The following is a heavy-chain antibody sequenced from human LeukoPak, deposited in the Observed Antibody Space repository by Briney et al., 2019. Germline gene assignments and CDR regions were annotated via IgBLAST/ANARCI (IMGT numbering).Heavy chain of an antibody. Sequence: VASVKVSCKASGYTFTSYAMNWVRQAPGQGLEWMGWINTNTGNPTYAQGFTGRFVFSLDTSVSTAYLQISSLKAEDTAVYYCARVLSQYGSGALDYWGQGTLVTVSS. V-gene: IGHV7-4-1*02. J-gene: IGHJ4*02. CDR2: INTNTGNP. D-gene: IGHD3-10*01. CDR3: ARVLSQYGSGALDY. CDR1: GYTFTSYA.